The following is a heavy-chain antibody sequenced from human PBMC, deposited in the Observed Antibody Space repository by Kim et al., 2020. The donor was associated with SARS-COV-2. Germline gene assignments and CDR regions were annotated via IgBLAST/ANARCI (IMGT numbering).Heavy chain of an antibody. CDR3: ARGGGSGWYVYYGMDV. J-gene: IGHJ6*02. V-gene: IGHV3-30*04. D-gene: IGHD6-19*01. CDR2: ISYDGSNK. CDR1: GFTFSSYA. Sequence: GGSLRLSCAASGFTFSSYAMHWVRQAPGKGLEWVAVISYDGSNKYYADSVKGRFTISRDNSKNTLYLQMNSLRAEDTAVYYCARGGGSGWYVYYGMDVWGQGTTVTVSS.